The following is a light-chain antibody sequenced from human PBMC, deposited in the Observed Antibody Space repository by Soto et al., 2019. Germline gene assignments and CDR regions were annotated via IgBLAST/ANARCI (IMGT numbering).Light chain of an antibody. CDR1: QSVSSY. Sequence: EIVLTQSPATLSLSPGERATLSCRASQSVSSYLAWYQQKPGQAPRLLIYDASNRATGIPARFSGSGSGTDFTLTISSREPEDFAVYYCQQRSNWPPHFGQGTRLEIK. CDR2: DAS. CDR3: QQRSNWPPH. J-gene: IGKJ5*01. V-gene: IGKV3-11*01.